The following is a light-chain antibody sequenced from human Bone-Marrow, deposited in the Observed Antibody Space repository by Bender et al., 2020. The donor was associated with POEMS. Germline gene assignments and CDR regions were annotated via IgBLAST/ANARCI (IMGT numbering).Light chain of an antibody. V-gene: IGLV3-21*04. CDR3: QVWDGSSDQYV. J-gene: IGLJ1*01. CDR2: YDS. CDR1: DIGSKS. Sequence: SYVLTQSQSVSVDPGQTARITCGGDDIGSKSVHWFQQKPPQAPVMVIFYDSDRPSGIPERFSGSNSGDTATLIIRRVEAGDEADYYCQVWDGSSDQYVFGPGTKVTVL.